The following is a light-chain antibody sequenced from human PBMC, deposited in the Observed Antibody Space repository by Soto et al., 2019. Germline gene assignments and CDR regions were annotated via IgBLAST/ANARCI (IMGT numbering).Light chain of an antibody. Sequence: QSALTQPASVSGSPGQSITISCTGTSSDVGGYNYVCWYQQHPGKAPKLMIYEVSNRPSGVSNRLSGSKSGNTASLTISGLQADDEADYYCCSYTSSSIRVFGGGTKLTVL. J-gene: IGLJ3*02. CDR1: SSDVGGYNY. CDR3: CSYTSSSIRV. V-gene: IGLV2-14*01. CDR2: EVS.